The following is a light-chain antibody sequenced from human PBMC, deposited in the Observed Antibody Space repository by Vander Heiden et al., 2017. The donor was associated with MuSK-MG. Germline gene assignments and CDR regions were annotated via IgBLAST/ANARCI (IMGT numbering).Light chain of an antibody. Sequence: SYVLTQPPSVSVAPGKTARVTCGGNNLGSKSVHWYQQKSGQAPVWRSQLNSDRPSGIPERFTGSNSGNTATLTISRVEAGDEADDDGQVWDSGSDQWVFGGGTKLTVL. CDR3: QVWDSGSDQWV. V-gene: IGLV3-21*04. CDR1: NLGSKS. CDR2: LNS. J-gene: IGLJ3*02.